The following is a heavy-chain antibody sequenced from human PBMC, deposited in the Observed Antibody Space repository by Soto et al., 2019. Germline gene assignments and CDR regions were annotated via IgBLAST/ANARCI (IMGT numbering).Heavy chain of an antibody. V-gene: IGHV3-30-3*01. Sequence: GGSLRLSCAAPGFTFNSYALHWVRQAPGKGLEWVAVISYDGSNKYYADSVKGRFTISRDNSKDTLYLQMNSLRAEDTAVYYCARDQGSGSYLHYYYGMDVWGQGTTVTVSS. D-gene: IGHD3-10*01. CDR2: ISYDGSNK. CDR1: GFTFNSYA. CDR3: ARDQGSGSYLHYYYGMDV. J-gene: IGHJ6*02.